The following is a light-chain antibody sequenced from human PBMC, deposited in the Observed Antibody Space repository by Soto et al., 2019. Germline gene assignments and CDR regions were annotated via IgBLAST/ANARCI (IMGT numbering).Light chain of an antibody. J-gene: IGKJ5*01. V-gene: IGKV4-1*01. CDR1: QSILYISNNKNY. CDR2: WAS. Sequence: DIVMTQPPDSLPVSLGERATINCGSSQSILYISNNKNYLAWYQQKPGQPPKLLISWASARESGVPDRFSGSGSGTDFTLTISRLQAEDVAVYYCQQYYSTPPTFGQGTRLEIK. CDR3: QQYYSTPPT.